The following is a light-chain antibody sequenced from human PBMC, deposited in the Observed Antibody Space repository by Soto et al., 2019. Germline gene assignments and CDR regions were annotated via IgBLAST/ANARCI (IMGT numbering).Light chain of an antibody. Sequence: EIVLTQSPGTLSLSPGERATLSCRASQCVSSSYLAWYQQKPGQAPRLLIYDASSRATGIPDRFSGSGSGTDFTLTISRLEPEDFAVYYCQQYGSSLLTFGGGTKVEIK. V-gene: IGKV3-20*01. CDR3: QQYGSSLLT. J-gene: IGKJ4*01. CDR1: QCVSSSY. CDR2: DAS.